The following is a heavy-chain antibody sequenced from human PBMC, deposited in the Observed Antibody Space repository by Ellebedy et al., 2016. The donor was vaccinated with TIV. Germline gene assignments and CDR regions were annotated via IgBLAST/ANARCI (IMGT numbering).Heavy chain of an antibody. CDR2: VWYTGST. CDR1: GGSITSSSYY. V-gene: IGHV4-39*01. D-gene: IGHD5-12*01. Sequence: MPSETLSLTCTVSGGSITSSSYYWGWIRKPPGKGLEWIGSVWYTGSTYYNPSLKSRVTVSVDTSKNQFSLKLSSVTAADTAVYFCARHEAELLRSKAIDSWGQGTLVTVSS. J-gene: IGHJ4*02. CDR3: ARHEAELLRSKAIDS.